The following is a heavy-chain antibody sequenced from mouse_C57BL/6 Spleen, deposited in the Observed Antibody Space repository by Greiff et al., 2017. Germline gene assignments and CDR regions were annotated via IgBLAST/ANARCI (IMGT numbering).Heavy chain of an antibody. D-gene: IGHD1-1*01. CDR3: ARPNYGSSYDAWFAY. CDR2: INPRSGYT. J-gene: IGHJ3*01. Sequence: VQLQQSGAELARPGASVQMSCKASGYTFTSYTMHWVKQSPGKGLEWIGYINPRSGYTKYNQKFKDKATLTADKSSNTAYMQLSSLTSEDSAIYYCARPNYGSSYDAWFAYWGQGTLVTVSA. V-gene: IGHV1-4*01. CDR1: GYTFTSYT.